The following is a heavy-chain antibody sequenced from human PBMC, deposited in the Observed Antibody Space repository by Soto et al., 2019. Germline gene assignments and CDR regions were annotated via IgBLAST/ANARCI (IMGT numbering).Heavy chain of an antibody. CDR2: ISYDGSNK. CDR1: GFTFSSYG. J-gene: IGHJ2*01. V-gene: IGHV3-30*18. D-gene: IGHD2-8*01. CDR3: AKDGGYCTNGVCSVLGYFDL. Sequence: QVQLVESGGGVVQPGRSLRLSCAASGFTFSSYGMHWVRQAPGKGLEWVAVISYDGSNKYYADSVKGRFTISRDNSKNTLYLQMNSLRAEDTAVYYCAKDGGYCTNGVCSVLGYFDLWGRGTLVTVSS.